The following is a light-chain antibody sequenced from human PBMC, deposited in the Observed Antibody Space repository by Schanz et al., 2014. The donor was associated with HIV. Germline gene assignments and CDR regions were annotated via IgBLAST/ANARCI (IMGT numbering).Light chain of an antibody. J-gene: IGLJ3*02. CDR3: SAWDDSLNGWV. Sequence: QSVLTQPPSMSAAPGQRVTISCAGSAFNIGQNYVSWFQQFPGTAPKLLIYVNHQRPSGVPDRFSGSKSGTSASLAISGLQSEDEADYYCSAWDDSLNGWVFGGGTKLTVL. V-gene: IGLV1-44*01. CDR2: VNH. CDR1: AFNIGQNY.